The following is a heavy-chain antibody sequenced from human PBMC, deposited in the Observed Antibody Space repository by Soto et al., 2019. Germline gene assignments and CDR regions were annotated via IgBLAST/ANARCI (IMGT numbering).Heavy chain of an antibody. V-gene: IGHV4-39*01. Sequence: SETLSLTCTVSGGSISSSSYCWGWIRQPPGKGLEWIGSIYYSGSTYYNPSLKSRVTISVDTSKNQFSLKLSSVTAADTAVYYCARGNPITMIVVVAPDFDYWGQGTLVTVSS. CDR1: GGSISSSSYC. J-gene: IGHJ4*02. CDR3: ARGNPITMIVVVAPDFDY. CDR2: IYYSGST. D-gene: IGHD3-22*01.